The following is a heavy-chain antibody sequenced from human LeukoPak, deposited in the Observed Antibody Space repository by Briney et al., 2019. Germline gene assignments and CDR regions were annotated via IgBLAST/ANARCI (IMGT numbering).Heavy chain of an antibody. J-gene: IGHJ5*02. CDR1: GSRFSNYW. D-gene: IGHD2-2*01. CDR3: ARHDLLPQCSSRNCPYGTWFDP. V-gene: IGHV5-51*01. CDR2: INPLESDT. Sequence: GASLKISCKGSGSRFSNYWIGWGRPTPGKGVEWMGSINPLESDTRYSTSFQGEVSISVEKSTSTAWLQWSSLEAPDTATYYCARHDLLPQCSSRNCPYGTWFDPWGQGTLVTVSS.